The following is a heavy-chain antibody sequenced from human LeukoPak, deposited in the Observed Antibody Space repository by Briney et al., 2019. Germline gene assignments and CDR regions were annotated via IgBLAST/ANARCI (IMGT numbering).Heavy chain of an antibody. V-gene: IGHV3-30*19. CDR1: GFTFSSYG. CDR2: IQYDGSNE. CDR3: ARSVEGSFDY. D-gene: IGHD6-19*01. J-gene: IGHJ4*02. Sequence: GGFLRLSCAASGFTFSSYGMHWVRQAPGKGLEWVAYIQYDGSNEQYADSVKGRFSISRDSSKNILYLQMNSLRAEDTAMYYCARSVEGSFDYWGQGTLVTVSS.